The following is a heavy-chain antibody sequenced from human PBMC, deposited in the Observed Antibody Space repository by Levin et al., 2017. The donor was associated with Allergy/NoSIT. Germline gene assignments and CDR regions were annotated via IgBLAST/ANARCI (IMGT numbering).Heavy chain of an antibody. J-gene: IGHJ4*02. CDR1: GFTFSNAW. V-gene: IGHV3-15*01. CDR2: IKSKTDGGTT. Sequence: ESLKISCAASGFTFSNAWMSWVRQAPGKGLEWVGRIKSKTDGGTTDYAAPVKGRFTISRDDSKNTLYLQMNSLKTEDTAVYYCTTDIVVVPAANKQADYWGQGTLVTVSS. CDR3: TTDIVVVPAANKQADY. D-gene: IGHD2-2*01.